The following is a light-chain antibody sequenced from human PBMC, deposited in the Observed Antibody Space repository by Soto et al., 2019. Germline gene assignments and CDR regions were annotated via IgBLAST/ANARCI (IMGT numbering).Light chain of an antibody. CDR1: QSVLYSSHNKTY. CDR2: WAS. Sequence: ILMTPSPGSLAVSLGERATINCKSSQSVLYSSHNKTYLAWYQQKPGQPPKLLIYWASTRESGVPDRFSGSGSGTDFTLTINSLQAEDVAVYYCQQYYSTLSFGQGTKV. V-gene: IGKV4-1*01. J-gene: IGKJ1*01. CDR3: QQYYSTLS.